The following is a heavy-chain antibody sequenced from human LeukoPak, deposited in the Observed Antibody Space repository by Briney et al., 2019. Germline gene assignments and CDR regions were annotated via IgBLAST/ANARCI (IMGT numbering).Heavy chain of an antibody. CDR3: ARIYGSGSYFEY. V-gene: IGHV4-4*02. CDR2: ILGSGTT. D-gene: IGHD3-10*01. CDR1: GDSTTNNNYW. J-gene: IGHJ4*02. Sequence: PSETLSLTCAVSGDSTTNNNYWWTSVRRPPGMGLEWIGEILGSGTTHYNPSLKSRVTISVDKSRNQFALKLTSVTAADTAVYYCARIYGSGSYFEYWGQGALVTVSS.